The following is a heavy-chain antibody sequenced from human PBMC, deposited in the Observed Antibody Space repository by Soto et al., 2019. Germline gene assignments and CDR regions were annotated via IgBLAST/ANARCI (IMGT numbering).Heavy chain of an antibody. Sequence: SETLSLTCAVYGGSFSGYYWSWIRQPPGKGLEWIGEINHSGSTNYNPSLKSRVTISVDKSKKQFSLKLSSVTAADTAVYYCARVTYYHGSTKSYGMDVWGQGTTVTVSS. CDR2: INHSGST. V-gene: IGHV4-34*01. J-gene: IGHJ6*02. CDR1: GGSFSGYY. D-gene: IGHD3-22*01. CDR3: ARVTYYHGSTKSYGMDV.